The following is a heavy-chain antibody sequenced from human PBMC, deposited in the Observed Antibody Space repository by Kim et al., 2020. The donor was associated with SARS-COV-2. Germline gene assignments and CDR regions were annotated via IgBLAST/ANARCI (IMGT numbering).Heavy chain of an antibody. D-gene: IGHD2-8*02. CDR3: TKGGWGWIWCH. CDR1: GFTFTGYA. CDR2: IDRSDGTT. Sequence: GGSLRLSCTTSGFTFTGYAMSWVRQAPGKGLEWVSSIDRSDGTTYYVDSVKGRFTISRDNSKNTLYLQMNSLRADDTAVYYCTKGGWGWIWCHWGQRT. J-gene: IGHJ1*01. V-gene: IGHV3-23*01.